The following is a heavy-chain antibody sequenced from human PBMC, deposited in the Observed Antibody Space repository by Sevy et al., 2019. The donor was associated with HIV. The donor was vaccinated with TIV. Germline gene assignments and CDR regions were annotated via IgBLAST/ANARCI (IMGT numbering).Heavy chain of an antibody. CDR1: GFTFSSYG. Sequence: GGSLRLSCAASGFTFSSYGMHWVRQAPGKGLEWVAVISYDGSNKYYADSVKGRFTISRDNSKNTLYLQMNSLRAEDTAVYYCAKEGDYGFWSGYYTPYYYYGMDVWGQGTTVTVSS. CDR3: AKEGDYGFWSGYYTPYYYYGMDV. J-gene: IGHJ6*02. V-gene: IGHV3-30*18. D-gene: IGHD3-3*01. CDR2: ISYDGSNK.